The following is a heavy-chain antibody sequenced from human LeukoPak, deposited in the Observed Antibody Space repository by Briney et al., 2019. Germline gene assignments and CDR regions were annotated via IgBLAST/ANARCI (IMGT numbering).Heavy chain of an antibody. CDR2: IYPRGST. CDR3: ARFSPRAMGNYLDF. CDR1: GGSISSGSYS. V-gene: IGHV4-30-2*01. D-gene: IGHD7-27*01. Sequence: SETLSLTCAVSGGSISSGSYSWSWIRQPPGKGLEWIGYIYPRGSTYYNPSLKSRVILSLDKSANQFSLNLSSVTAADAAVYYCARFSPRAMGNYLDFWGQGTLVTVSS. J-gene: IGHJ4*02.